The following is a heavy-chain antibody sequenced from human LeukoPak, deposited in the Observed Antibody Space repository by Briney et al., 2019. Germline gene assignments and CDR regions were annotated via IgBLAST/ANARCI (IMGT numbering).Heavy chain of an antibody. D-gene: IGHD2-15*01. CDR1: GGSISSGTYY. Sequence: SETLSLTCTVSGGSISSGTYYWTWIRQPAGKGLEWIGRIYTSGSTNYNPSLKSRVTISVDTSKNQSSLKLRSVTAADTAVYYCARDGQYCSGGSCYKSDAFDIWGQGTMVTVSS. CDR3: ARDGQYCSGGSCYKSDAFDI. J-gene: IGHJ3*02. V-gene: IGHV4-61*02. CDR2: IYTSGST.